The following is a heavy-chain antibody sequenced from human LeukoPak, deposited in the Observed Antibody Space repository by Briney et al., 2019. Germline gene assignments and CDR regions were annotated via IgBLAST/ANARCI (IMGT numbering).Heavy chain of an antibody. CDR2: ISAYNDNT. CDR1: GYTFTSYG. J-gene: IGHJ4*02. D-gene: IGHD3-10*01. V-gene: IGHV1-18*01. Sequence: ASVKVSCKASGYTFTSYGISWVRQAPGQGLEWMGWISAYNDNTNYAQKLQGRVTMTTDTSTSTAYMELRSLRSDDTAVYYCATNLRGVIEAPFDYWGQGTLVTVSS. CDR3: ATNLRGVIEAPFDY.